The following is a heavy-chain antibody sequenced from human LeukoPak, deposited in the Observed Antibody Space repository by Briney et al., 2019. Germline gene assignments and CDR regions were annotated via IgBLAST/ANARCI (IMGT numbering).Heavy chain of an antibody. Sequence: PGGSLRLSCAASGFTFSSYWMSWVRQAPGKGLEWVANIKQDGSEKYYVDSVKGRFTISRDNAKNSLHLQMNSLRAEDTAVYYCARDLGTGWLRHAFDIWGQGTMVTVSS. D-gene: IGHD3-22*01. CDR2: IKQDGSEK. V-gene: IGHV3-7*01. CDR3: ARDLGTGWLRHAFDI. J-gene: IGHJ3*02. CDR1: GFTFSSYW.